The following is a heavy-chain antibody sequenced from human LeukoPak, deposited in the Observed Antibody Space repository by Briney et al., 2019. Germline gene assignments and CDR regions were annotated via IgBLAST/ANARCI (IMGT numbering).Heavy chain of an antibody. CDR3: ARTRYCSGGSCYYYYYYMDV. D-gene: IGHD2-15*01. CDR2: IYTSGST. J-gene: IGHJ6*03. CDR1: GGSISSYY. Sequence: PSETLSLTCTVSGGSISSYYWSWIRQPAGKGLEWIGRIYTSGSTNYNPSLKSRVTVSVDTSKNQFSLKLSSVTAADTAVYYCARTRYCSGGSCYYYYYYMDVWGKGTTVTVSS. V-gene: IGHV4-4*07.